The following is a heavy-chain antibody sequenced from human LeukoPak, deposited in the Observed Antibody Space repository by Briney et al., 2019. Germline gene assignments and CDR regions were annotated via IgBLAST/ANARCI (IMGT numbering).Heavy chain of an antibody. CDR1: EFTFSSYG. J-gene: IGHJ4*02. D-gene: IGHD2-8*01. V-gene: IGHV3-30*18. Sequence: GGSLRLSCAASEFTFSSYGMHWVRQAPGKGLEWVAVISYDGSNQYYADTVKGRFTISRDNSKNTLYLQMNSLRAEDTAVYYCAKDWQSWSQGYFDYWGQGTLVTVSS. CDR2: ISYDGSNQ. CDR3: AKDWQSWSQGYFDY.